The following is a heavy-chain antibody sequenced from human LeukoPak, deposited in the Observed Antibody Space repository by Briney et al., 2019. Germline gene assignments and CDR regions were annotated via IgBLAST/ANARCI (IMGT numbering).Heavy chain of an antibody. V-gene: IGHV5-51*01. CDR2: IYPGDSDT. CDR1: GYSFTSYW. Sequence: GESLKISCKGSGYSFTSYWIGWVRQMPGKGLEWMGIIYPGDSDTRYSPSFQGQVTISADKSISTAYLQWSSLKASDTAMYYCARLPPKYSGSNYYYYYMDVWGKGTTVTVSS. CDR3: ARLPPKYSGSNYYYYYMDV. J-gene: IGHJ6*03. D-gene: IGHD1-26*01.